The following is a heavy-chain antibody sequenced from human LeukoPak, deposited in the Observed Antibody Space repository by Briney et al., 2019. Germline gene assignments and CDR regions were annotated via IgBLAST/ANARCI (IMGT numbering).Heavy chain of an antibody. CDR3: SKSFETSGYYGPDAFEI. D-gene: IGHD3-22*01. Sequence: GGSLRLSCAASGFSVSRNFMTWVRQAPGEGLEWVSIMYGDGSTYNADSVKGRFTISRDNSNNTVFLQMNSLRAEDTAVYYCSKSFETSGYYGPDAFEIWGQGTMVTVSS. V-gene: IGHV3-66*01. CDR2: MYGDGST. J-gene: IGHJ3*02. CDR1: GFSVSRNF.